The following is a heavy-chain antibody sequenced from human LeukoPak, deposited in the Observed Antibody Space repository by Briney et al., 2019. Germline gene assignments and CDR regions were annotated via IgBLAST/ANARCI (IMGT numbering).Heavy chain of an antibody. D-gene: IGHD3-3*01. CDR3: ARESLLFLYC. Sequence: SETLSLTCAVYGGSFSGYYWSWIRQPPGKGLEWIGEINHSGSTNYNPSLKSRVTISVDTSKNQFSLKLSSVTAADTAVYYCARESLLFLYCWGQGTLVTVSS. V-gene: IGHV4-34*01. CDR1: GGSFSGYY. J-gene: IGHJ4*02. CDR2: INHSGST.